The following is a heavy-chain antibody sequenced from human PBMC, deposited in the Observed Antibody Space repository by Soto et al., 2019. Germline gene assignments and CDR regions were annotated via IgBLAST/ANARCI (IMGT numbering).Heavy chain of an antibody. Sequence: QVQLQESGPGLVKPSQTLSLTCTVSGGSISSGGYYWSWIRQHPGKGLEWIGYIYYSGSTYYNPSLKSRVTISVDTSKNQFSLKLSSVTAADTAVYYCARFQMVGIAAAAKGAFDIWGQGTMVTVSS. CDR2: IYYSGST. CDR3: ARFQMVGIAAAAKGAFDI. D-gene: IGHD6-13*01. V-gene: IGHV4-31*03. J-gene: IGHJ3*02. CDR1: GGSISSGGYY.